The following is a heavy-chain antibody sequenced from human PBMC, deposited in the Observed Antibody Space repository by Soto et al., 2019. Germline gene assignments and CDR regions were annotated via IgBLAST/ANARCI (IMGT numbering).Heavy chain of an antibody. CDR3: ARVLFIAARPGYFDY. V-gene: IGHV1-69*13. Sequence: SVKVSCKASGGTFSSYAISWVRQAPGQGLEWMGGIIPIFGTANYAQKFQGRVTITADESTSTAYMELSSLRSEDTAVYYCARVLFIAARPGYFDYWGPATLVTVSS. CDR1: GGTFSSYA. CDR2: IIPIFGTA. D-gene: IGHD6-6*01. J-gene: IGHJ4*02.